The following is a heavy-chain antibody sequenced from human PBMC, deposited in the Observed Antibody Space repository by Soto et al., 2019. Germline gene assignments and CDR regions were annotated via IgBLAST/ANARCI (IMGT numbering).Heavy chain of an antibody. D-gene: IGHD2-8*01. CDR1: GLTFSNAW. CDR2: IKSKNDGGTT. V-gene: IGHV3-15*07. J-gene: IGHJ3*02. Sequence: GGSLRLSCAVSGLTFSNAWMNWVRQGPGRGLEWVGRIKSKNDGGTTDYSAPVKGRFTISRDDSKDTLYLQMNSLKTEDTAIYYCTTDSQWGIWGQGTMVTVSS. CDR3: TTDSQWGI.